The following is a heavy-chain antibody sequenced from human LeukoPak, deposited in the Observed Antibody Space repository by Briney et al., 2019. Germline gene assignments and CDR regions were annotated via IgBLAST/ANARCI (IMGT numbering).Heavy chain of an antibody. CDR3: AKAPSYGSGSYHVDY. CDR2: ISGSRNNT. V-gene: IGHV3-23*01. D-gene: IGHD3-10*01. J-gene: IGHJ4*02. Sequence: GGSLRLSCAASGFTFSSYAMAWVRQAPGKGLEWVSAISGSRNNTYYADSVKGRFTISRDNSKNTLYLQMNSLRAEDTALYYCAKAPSYGSGSYHVDYWGQGTLVTVSS. CDR1: GFTFSSYA.